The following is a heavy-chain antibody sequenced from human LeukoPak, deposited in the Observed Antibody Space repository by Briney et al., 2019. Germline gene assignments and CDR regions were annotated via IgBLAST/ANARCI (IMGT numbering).Heavy chain of an antibody. J-gene: IGHJ6*04. CDR3: ARDHYYDILTGYYPPLYYGMDV. CDR1: GYTFTSYG. CDR2: XXXXXXXX. V-gene: IGHV1-18*04. Sequence: ASVKVSCKASGYTFTSYGISWVRQAPGQGLEXXXXXXXXXXXXXYAQKLQGRVTMTTDTSTSTAYMELRSLRSDDTAVYYCARDHYYDILTGYYPPLYYGMDVWGKGTTVTVSS. D-gene: IGHD3-9*01.